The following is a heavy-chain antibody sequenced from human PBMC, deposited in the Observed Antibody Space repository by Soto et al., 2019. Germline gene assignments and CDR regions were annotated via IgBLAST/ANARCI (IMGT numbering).Heavy chain of an antibody. CDR1: GGSISSYY. D-gene: IGHD1-7*01. J-gene: IGHJ4*02. V-gene: IGHV4-59*01. CDR2: IYYSGST. Sequence: PSETLSLTCTVSGGSISSYYWSWIREPPGKGLEWIGYIYYSGSTNYNTSLKSRVTISVDTSKNQFSLKLSSVTAADTAVYYCARQVTSGTSLYYFDYWGQGNLVTVS. CDR3: ARQVTSGTSLYYFDY.